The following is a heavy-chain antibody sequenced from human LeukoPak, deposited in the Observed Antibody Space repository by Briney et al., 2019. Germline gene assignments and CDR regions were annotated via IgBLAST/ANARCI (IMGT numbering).Heavy chain of an antibody. V-gene: IGHV3-9*01. Sequence: GGSLRLSCAASGFTFDDYAMHWVRQAPGKGLEWVSGISWNSGSIGYADSVKGRFTISRDNAKNSLYLQMNSLGAEDTALYYCAKDRDSSGWYFDYWGQGTLVTVSS. D-gene: IGHD6-19*01. CDR3: AKDRDSSGWYFDY. J-gene: IGHJ4*02. CDR1: GFTFDDYA. CDR2: ISWNSGSI.